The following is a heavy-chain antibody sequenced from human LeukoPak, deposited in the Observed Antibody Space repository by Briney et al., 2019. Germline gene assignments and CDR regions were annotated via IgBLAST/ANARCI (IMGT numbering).Heavy chain of an antibody. Sequence: GGSLRLSCAASGFTFSSYSMNWVRQAPGKGLEWVSYISSSSSTIYYADSVKGRFTISRDNAKNSLYLQMNGLRAEDTAVYYCARSVAGTVHWGQGTLVTVSS. J-gene: IGHJ4*02. V-gene: IGHV3-48*04. CDR3: ARSVAGTVH. D-gene: IGHD6-19*01. CDR2: ISSSSSTI. CDR1: GFTFSSYS.